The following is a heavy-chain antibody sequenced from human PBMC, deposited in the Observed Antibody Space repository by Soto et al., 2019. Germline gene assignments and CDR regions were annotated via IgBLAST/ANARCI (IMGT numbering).Heavy chain of an antibody. CDR1: GGSISSGGYY. D-gene: IGHD2-15*01. CDR2: IFYSGTT. J-gene: IGHJ6*02. Sequence: NPSETLSLTCTVSGGSISSGGYYWSWIRQHPGKGLEWIGYIFYSGTTYYNPSLKSRVTISVDTSKNQFSLKLSSVTAADTAVYYCARGGYCSGASCAYMGHYYYYGMDVWGQGTTVTVS. V-gene: IGHV4-31*03. CDR3: ARGGYCSGASCAYMGHYYYYGMDV.